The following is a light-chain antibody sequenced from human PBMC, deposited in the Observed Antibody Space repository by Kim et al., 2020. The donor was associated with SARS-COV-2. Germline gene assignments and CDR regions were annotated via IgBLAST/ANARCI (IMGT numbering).Light chain of an antibody. CDR2: KVS. CDR1: QSHVHRDGNTS. J-gene: IGKJ2*01. V-gene: IGKV2-30*02. CDR3: MQGTHWPYT. Sequence: TPRSCRSSQSHVHRDGNTSFPWLQQRRGQSPRRLIYKVSNRISWVPDRFSGRDSGNDFTLTIRRVEAEDVGVYYCMQGTHWPYTFGQGTKLEI.